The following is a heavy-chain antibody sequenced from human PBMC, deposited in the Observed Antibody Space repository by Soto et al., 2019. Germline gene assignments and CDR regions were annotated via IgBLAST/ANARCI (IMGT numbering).Heavy chain of an antibody. CDR1: GFTFSSYW. CDR2: IKQDGSEK. J-gene: IGHJ6*02. Sequence: QPGGSLRLSCAASGFTFSSYWMSWVRQAPGKGLEWVANIKQDGSEKYYVDSVKGRFTISRDNAKNSLYLQMNSLRAEDTAVYYCARDRSSYYDILTGPKPPTYYYYGMDVWGQGTTVTSP. D-gene: IGHD3-9*01. CDR3: ARDRSSYYDILTGPKPPTYYYYGMDV. V-gene: IGHV3-7*03.